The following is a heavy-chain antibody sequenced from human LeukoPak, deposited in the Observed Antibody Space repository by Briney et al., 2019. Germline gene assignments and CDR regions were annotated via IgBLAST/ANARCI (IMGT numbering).Heavy chain of an antibody. CDR1: VYTFTSYY. CDR3: TSPAGPDDDFDI. Sequence: ASVKVSCKASVYTFTSYYIHWVRQAPGQGLELMGLINPKTGGTEYAQNFQDRFTMTRDTSISTAYKELNSLISDDAAVYYCTSPAGPDDDFDIWGQGTMVTVSS. CDR2: INPKTGGT. J-gene: IGHJ3*02. V-gene: IGHV1-2*02.